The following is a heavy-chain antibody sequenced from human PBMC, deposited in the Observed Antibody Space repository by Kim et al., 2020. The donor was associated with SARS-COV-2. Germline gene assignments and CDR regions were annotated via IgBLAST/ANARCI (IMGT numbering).Heavy chain of an antibody. J-gene: IGHJ6*02. D-gene: IGHD1-20*01. CDR3: ARDEGRITGIVSELGMDV. CDR1: GYTFTSYD. Sequence: ASVKVSCKASGYTFTSYDISWVRQAPGQGLEWMGWISAYNGNTNYAQKLQGRVTMTTDTSTSTAYMELRSLRSDDTAVYYCARDEGRITGIVSELGMDVWGQGTTVTVSS. V-gene: IGHV1-18*01. CDR2: ISAYNGNT.